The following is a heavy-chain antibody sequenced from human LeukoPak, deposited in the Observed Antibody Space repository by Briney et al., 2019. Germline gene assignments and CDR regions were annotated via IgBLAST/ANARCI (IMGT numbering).Heavy chain of an antibody. V-gene: IGHV1-18*01. Sequence: AXVKVSCKASGYTFTSYGISWVRQAPGQGVEWMGWISAYKGNTKYAQRLQGRVTMTTDTYTSTACMEVRRLRSDETAVYYCARGYGSGSRLDYWGQGTLVTVSS. CDR3: ARGYGSGSRLDY. J-gene: IGHJ4*02. CDR2: ISAYKGNT. D-gene: IGHD1-26*01. CDR1: GYTFTSYG.